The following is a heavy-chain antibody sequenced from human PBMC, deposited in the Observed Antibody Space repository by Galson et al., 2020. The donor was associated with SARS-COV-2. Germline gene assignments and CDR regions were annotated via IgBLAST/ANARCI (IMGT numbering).Heavy chain of an antibody. CDR2: IYHSESP. D-gene: IGHD2-15*01. Sequence: SETLCLTCTASGDSISSYYWSWIRQTPGKGLEWLGYIYHSESPIYNPSLKSRVTIAVDTSKNQCSLKLSTVTAADTAVYYCARGQSTWSDFDYWGQGTLVTVSS. V-gene: IGHV4-59*01. CDR3: ARGQSTWSDFDY. J-gene: IGHJ4*02. CDR1: GDSISSYY.